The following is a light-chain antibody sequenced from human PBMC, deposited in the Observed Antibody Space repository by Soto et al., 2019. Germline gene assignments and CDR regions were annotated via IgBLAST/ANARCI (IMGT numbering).Light chain of an antibody. J-gene: IGLJ1*01. V-gene: IGLV1-40*01. CDR1: SSNIGAGYE. CDR3: QSYDSSLSGYG. Sequence: QSLLTQPPSVSEAPGQRVTISCTGSSSNIGAGYEAHWYQQVPGTAPKLLIYENNNRPSGVPDRFTGSKSGTSAALAITGLQAEDEAEYYCQSYDSSLSGYGFGTGTKVTVL. CDR2: ENN.